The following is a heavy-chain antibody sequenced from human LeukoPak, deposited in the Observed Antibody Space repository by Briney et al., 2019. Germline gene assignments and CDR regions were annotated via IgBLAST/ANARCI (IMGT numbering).Heavy chain of an antibody. CDR1: GFTFSSYG. J-gene: IGHJ4*02. CDR2: IRYDGSNK. V-gene: IGHV3-30*02. D-gene: IGHD3-9*01. CDR3: AAFTYYNILTGYKAGSADY. Sequence: PGGSLRLSCAASGFTFSSYGMHWVRRAPGKGLEWVAFIRYDGSNKYYADSVKGRFTISRDNSKNTLYLQMNSLRAEDTAVYYCAAFTYYNILTGYKAGSADYWGQGTLVTVSS.